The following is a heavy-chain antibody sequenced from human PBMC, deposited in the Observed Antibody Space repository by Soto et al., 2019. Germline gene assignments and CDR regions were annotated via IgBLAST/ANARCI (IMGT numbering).Heavy chain of an antibody. J-gene: IGHJ5*02. CDR3: ATSLCFGTQVEL. V-gene: IGHV4-34*01. D-gene: IGHD3-10*01. CDR2: ISRSGTT. CDR1: GGYFNDNY. Sequence: QVQLQQWGAGLLKPSETLSLSCAVYGGYFNDNYYTWFRQPPGKGLEWIGEISRSGTTKYIPSLRTRASISVDTSKTQASLKVTSVSAADTAVYYCATSLCFGTQVELWGQGALVTVSS.